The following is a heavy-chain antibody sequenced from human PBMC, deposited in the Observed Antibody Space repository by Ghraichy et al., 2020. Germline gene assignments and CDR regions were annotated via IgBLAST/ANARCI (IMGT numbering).Heavy chain of an antibody. D-gene: IGHD3-3*01. Sequence: SETLSLTCTVSGGSISSTSYYWSWIRQPPGKGLEWIGSVYYTGSTHYNLSLKSRVTISADTSKKQFSLKLSSVTAADTAVYYCARDRSRYDFWSGYYRADYHHFRMDVWGQGTTVTVSS. CDR2: VYYTGST. CDR3: ARDRSRYDFWSGYYRADYHHFRMDV. J-gene: IGHJ6*02. V-gene: IGHV4-39*07. CDR1: GGSISSTSYY.